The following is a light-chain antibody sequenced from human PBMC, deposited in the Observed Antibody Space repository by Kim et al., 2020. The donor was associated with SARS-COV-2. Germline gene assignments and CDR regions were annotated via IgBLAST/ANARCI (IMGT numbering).Light chain of an antibody. CDR3: QQCKGAPWT. CDR1: HGINNY. CDR2: AAS. V-gene: IGKV1-27*01. Sequence: ASLGDRVTLTCRASHGINNYLAWYQQKPGKVPKLLIYAASALRSGVPSRFSGSGSGTDFTLTITSLQPEDVAVYYCQQCKGAPWTFGHGTKVEIK. J-gene: IGKJ1*01.